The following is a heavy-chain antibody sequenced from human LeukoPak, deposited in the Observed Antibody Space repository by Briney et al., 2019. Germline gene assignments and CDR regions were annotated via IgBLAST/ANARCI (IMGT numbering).Heavy chain of an antibody. J-gene: IGHJ6*03. D-gene: IGHD4-17*01. CDR2: INTDGSSI. Sequence: GGSLRLSCAASGFTFSSYWMHWVRQAPAKGLVWVSRINTDGSSIRYADSVKGRFTISRDNPKNAVYVQMNSLRSEDKAVYYCASSYGDPRGYYYYYYMDVWGKGTTVTVSS. V-gene: IGHV3-74*01. CDR1: GFTFSSYW. CDR3: ASSYGDPRGYYYYYYMDV.